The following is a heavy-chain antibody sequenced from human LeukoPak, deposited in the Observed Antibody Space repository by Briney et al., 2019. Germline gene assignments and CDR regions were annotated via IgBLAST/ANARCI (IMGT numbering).Heavy chain of an antibody. D-gene: IGHD2-15*01. J-gene: IGHJ4*02. CDR3: ARRIYKGIYYFDY. CDR1: GGSISSSGHY. Sequence: SETLSLTCTVSGGSISSSGHYWGWVRQSPAKGLEWIGNIFYSGSTYYNPSLKSRVTISVDTSNNQFSLKLTSVTAADTAVYYCARRIYKGIYYFDYWGQGTLVTVSS. V-gene: IGHV4-39*01. CDR2: IFYSGST.